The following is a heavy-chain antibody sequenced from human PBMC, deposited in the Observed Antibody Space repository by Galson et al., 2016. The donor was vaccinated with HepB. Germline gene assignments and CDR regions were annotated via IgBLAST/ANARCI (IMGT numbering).Heavy chain of an antibody. CDR1: DITVTSNY. D-gene: IGHD6-13*01. V-gene: IGHV3-53*01. J-gene: IGHJ4*02. Sequence: SLRLSCAVSDITVTSNYMSWVRQAPGMGLEWVSVIYTGGHTDYADSVKGRFTISRDNSKNTLYLDMTNLRAGDTAVYYCARVSGTSVDYWGQGTLVSVSS. CDR2: IYTGGHT. CDR3: ARVSGTSVDY.